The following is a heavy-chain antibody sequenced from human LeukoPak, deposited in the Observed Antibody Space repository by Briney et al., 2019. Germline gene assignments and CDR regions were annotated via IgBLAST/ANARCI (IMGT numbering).Heavy chain of an antibody. Sequence: GALRLSCAASGFTFSSYSMNWVRQAPGKGLEWVSAIVGSGGRTYYADSVKGRFTISRDNSKNTLYLQMNSLRAEDTAVYYCAKARPVEWELSYIYQDFDYWGQGTLVTVSS. CDR2: IVGSGGRT. CDR3: AKARPVEWELSYIYQDFDY. CDR1: GFTFSSYS. D-gene: IGHD3-3*01. J-gene: IGHJ4*02. V-gene: IGHV3-23*01.